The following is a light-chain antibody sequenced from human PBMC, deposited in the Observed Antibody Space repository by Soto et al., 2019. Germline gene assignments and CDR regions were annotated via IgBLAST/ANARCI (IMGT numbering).Light chain of an antibody. V-gene: IGKV1-5*03. CDR1: QTISSW. CDR2: KAS. J-gene: IGKJ5*01. Sequence: DIQMTQSPSTLSGSVVDRVTITCRASQTISSWLAWYQQTPGKAPKLLIYKASTLKSGVPSRFSGSGSGTEFTLSIDSLQPDDFATYYCQQYHTSSITFGQGTRLEIK. CDR3: QQYHTSSIT.